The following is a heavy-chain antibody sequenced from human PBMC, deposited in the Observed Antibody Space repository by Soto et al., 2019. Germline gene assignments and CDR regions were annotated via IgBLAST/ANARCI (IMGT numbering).Heavy chain of an antibody. D-gene: IGHD3-10*01. V-gene: IGHV4-59*08. Sequence: SETLSLTCTVSGGSISSYYWSWIRQPPGKGLEWIGYIYYSGSTNYNPSLKSRVTISVDTSKNQFSLKLSSVTAADTAVYYCARHRVGTWFGALLPWGQGTLVTVSS. CDR2: IYYSGST. CDR1: GGSISSYY. CDR3: ARHRVGTWFGALLP. J-gene: IGHJ5*02.